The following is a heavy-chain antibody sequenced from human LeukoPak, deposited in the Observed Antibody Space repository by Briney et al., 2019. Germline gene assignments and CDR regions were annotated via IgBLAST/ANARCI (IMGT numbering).Heavy chain of an antibody. CDR3: ARDPANRAFDI. D-gene: IGHD4/OR15-4a*01. CDR1: GGSISSGGYY. Sequence: SETLSLTCTVSGGSISSGGYYWSWIRQHPGKGLEWIGYIYYSGSTYYNSSLKSRVTISVDTSKNQFSLKLSSVTAADTAVYYCARDPANRAFDIWGQGTMVTVSS. CDR2: IYYSGST. J-gene: IGHJ3*02. V-gene: IGHV4-31*03.